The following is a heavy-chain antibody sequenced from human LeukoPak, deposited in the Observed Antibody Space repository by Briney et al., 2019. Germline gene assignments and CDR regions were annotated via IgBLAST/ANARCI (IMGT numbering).Heavy chain of an antibody. V-gene: IGHV3-21*01. J-gene: IGHJ4*02. CDR1: GFTFSSYS. CDR2: ISSSSSYI. Sequence: PGGSLRLSCAASGFTFSSYSMNWVRQAPGKGLEWVSSISSSSSYIYYADSVKGRFTISRDNAKNSLYLQMNSLRAEDTAVYYCARGNRVITIFGVVIISLSTYFDYWGQGTLVTVSS. D-gene: IGHD3-3*01. CDR3: ARGNRVITIFGVVIISLSTYFDY.